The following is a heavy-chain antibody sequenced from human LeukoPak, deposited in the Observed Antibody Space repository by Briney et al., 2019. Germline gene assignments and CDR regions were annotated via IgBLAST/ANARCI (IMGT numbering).Heavy chain of an antibody. CDR1: GGSISSGGYS. J-gene: IGHJ5*02. V-gene: IGHV4-30-2*01. D-gene: IGHD2-2*01. Sequence: SETLSLTCAVSGGSISSGGYSWSWIRQPPGKGLEWIGYIYHSGSTYYNPSLKSRVTISVDRSKNQFSLKLSSVTAADTAVYYCARGGGDIVVAEFRGTNWLDPWGQGTLVTVSS. CDR3: ARGGGDIVVAEFRGTNWLDP. CDR2: IYHSGST.